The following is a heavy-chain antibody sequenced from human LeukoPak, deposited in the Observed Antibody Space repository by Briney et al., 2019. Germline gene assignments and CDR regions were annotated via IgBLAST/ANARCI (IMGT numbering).Heavy chain of an antibody. D-gene: IGHD6-19*01. V-gene: IGHV4-59*05. Sequence: SETLSLTCTVSGGSISIYYWSWIRQPPGKGLEWIGSIYYSGSTYYNPSLKSRVTISVDTSKNQFSLKLSSVTAADTAVYYCARHGYSSGSFDYWGQGTLVTVSS. J-gene: IGHJ4*02. CDR1: GGSISIYY. CDR3: ARHGYSSGSFDY. CDR2: IYYSGST.